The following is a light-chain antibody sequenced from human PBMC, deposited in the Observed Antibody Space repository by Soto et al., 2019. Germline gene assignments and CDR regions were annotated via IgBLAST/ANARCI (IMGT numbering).Light chain of an antibody. CDR3: LSFTTTSPHV. V-gene: IGLV2-14*01. J-gene: IGLJ1*01. Sequence: QSALTQPASLSGSPGQSITISCTGTSSDIGAYDYVSWFQQHPGKAPKLMISEVNNRPSGVSNRFSGSKSGNTAYLTISGLPVEDEAEYFCLSFTTTSPHVFGTGTKLTVL. CDR2: EVN. CDR1: SSDIGAYDY.